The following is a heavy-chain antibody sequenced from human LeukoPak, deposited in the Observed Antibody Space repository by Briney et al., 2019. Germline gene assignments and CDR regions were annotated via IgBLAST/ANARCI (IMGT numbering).Heavy chain of an antibody. Sequence: PSETLSLNCAVSGASINDFYWTWIRQPPGKGLEWIGYVYYGGSTNYNPSLKSRVSMSVDTSKNQFSLTLTSVTVADTAVYYCAGGYGGGYSSNFDYWGQGTLVTVSS. V-gene: IGHV4-59*01. D-gene: IGHD4-23*01. CDR2: VYYGGST. J-gene: IGHJ4*02. CDR1: GASINDFY. CDR3: AGGYGGGYSSNFDY.